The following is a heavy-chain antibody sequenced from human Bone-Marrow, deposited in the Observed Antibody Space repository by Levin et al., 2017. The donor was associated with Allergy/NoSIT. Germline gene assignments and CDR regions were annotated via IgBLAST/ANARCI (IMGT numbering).Heavy chain of an antibody. V-gene: IGHV3-9*01. CDR1: GFTFDDYA. D-gene: IGHD6-6*01. J-gene: IGHJ4*02. CDR3: AKDGAARRGGHLDY. Sequence: GGSLRLSCAASGFTFDDYAMHWVRQAPGKGLEWVSGISWNSGSIGYADSVKGRFTISRDNAKNSLYLQMNSLRAEDTALYYCAKDGAARRGGHLDYWGQGTLVTVSS. CDR2: ISWNSGSI.